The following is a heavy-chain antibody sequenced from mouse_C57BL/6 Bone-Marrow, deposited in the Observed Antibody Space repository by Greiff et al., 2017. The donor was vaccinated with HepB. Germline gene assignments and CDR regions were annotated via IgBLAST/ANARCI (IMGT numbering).Heavy chain of an antibody. CDR3: AQGDGYDGGFAY. CDR1: GFTFTDYY. D-gene: IGHD2-2*01. V-gene: IGHV7-3*01. Sequence: EVKLEESGGGLVQPGGSLSLSCAASGFTFTDYYMSWVRQPPGKALEWLGFIRNKANGYTTEYSASVKGRFTISRDNSQSILYLQMNALRAEDSATYYCAQGDGYDGGFAYWGQGTLVTVSA. CDR2: IRNKANGYTT. J-gene: IGHJ3*01.